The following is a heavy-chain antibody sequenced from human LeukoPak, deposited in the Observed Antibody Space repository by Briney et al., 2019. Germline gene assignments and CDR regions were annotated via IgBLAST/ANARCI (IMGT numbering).Heavy chain of an antibody. D-gene: IGHD1-7*01. CDR2: IYSGGST. J-gene: IGHJ3*02. CDR3: AREHITGTTSAFDI. CDR1: GFTVSSNY. V-gene: IGHV3-66*01. Sequence: GGSLRLSCAASGFTVSSNYMSWVRQAPGKGLEWVSVIYSGGSTYYADSVEGRFTISRDNSKNTLYLQMNSLRAEDTAVYYCAREHITGTTSAFDIWGQGTMVTVSS.